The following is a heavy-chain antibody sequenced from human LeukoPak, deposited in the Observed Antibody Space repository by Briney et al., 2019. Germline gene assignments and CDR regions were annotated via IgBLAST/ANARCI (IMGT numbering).Heavy chain of an antibody. V-gene: IGHV4-59*12. CDR2: IYHSGST. D-gene: IGHD6-19*01. Sequence: PSETLSLTCTVSGGSISSYYWSWIRQPPGKGLEWIGEIYHSGSTNYNPSLKSRVTISVDKSKNQFSLKLSSVTAADTAVYYCASTVAGNPPDAFDIWGQGTMVTVSS. CDR3: ASTVAGNPPDAFDI. CDR1: GGSISSYY. J-gene: IGHJ3*02.